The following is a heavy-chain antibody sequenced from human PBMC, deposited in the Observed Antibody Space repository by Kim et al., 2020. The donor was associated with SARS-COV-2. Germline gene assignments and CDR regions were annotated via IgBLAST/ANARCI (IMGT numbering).Heavy chain of an antibody. J-gene: IGHJ6*01. V-gene: IGHV3-30*18. CDR1: GFTFSSYG. CDR3: AKGGRQDYYYYYGMDV. CDR2: ISYDGTNK. Sequence: GGSLRLSCAASGFTFSSYGMHWVRQAPGKGLEWVAVISYDGTNKYSADSVKGRFTISRDNSNNTLYLQMNSLRPEDTAVYYCAKGGRQDYYYYYGMDVWG. D-gene: IGHD1-1*01.